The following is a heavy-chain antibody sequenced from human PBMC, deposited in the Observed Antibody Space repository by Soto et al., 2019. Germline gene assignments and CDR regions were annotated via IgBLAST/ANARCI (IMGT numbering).Heavy chain of an antibody. CDR2: ISSSSSTI. CDR3: ARDAHRAAAGIFNWFDP. V-gene: IGHV3-48*02. J-gene: IGHJ5*02. CDR1: GFTFSSYS. Sequence: GGSLRLSCAASGFTFSSYSMNWVRQAPGKGLEWVSYISSSSSTIYYADSVKGRFTISRDNAKNSLYLQMNSLRDEDTAVYYCARDAHRAAAGIFNWFDPWGQGTLVTVSS. D-gene: IGHD6-13*01.